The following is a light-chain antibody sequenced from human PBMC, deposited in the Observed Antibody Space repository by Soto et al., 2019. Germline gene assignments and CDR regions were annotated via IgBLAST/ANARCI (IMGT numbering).Light chain of an antibody. CDR1: QSVSSN. J-gene: IGKJ1*01. V-gene: IGKV3-15*01. CDR3: HQYHYWWT. CDR2: GAS. Sequence: EVVMTQSPATLSVSLGDRATLSCRASQSVSSNLAWYQQKPGQAPRLLIYGASTRATGIPARFSGSGSGTEFTLTISSLQSEDFAVYYCHQYHYWWTFGQGTKVDIK.